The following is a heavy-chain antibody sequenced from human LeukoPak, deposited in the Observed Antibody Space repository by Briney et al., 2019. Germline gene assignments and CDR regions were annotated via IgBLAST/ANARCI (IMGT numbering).Heavy chain of an antibody. J-gene: IGHJ4*02. CDR1: GFTFSSYW. D-gene: IGHD3-10*01. CDR3: ARDSAMVRGVILDY. Sequence: GGSLRLPCAASGFTFSSYWMHWVRQAPGKGLVWVSRIKSDGSSTSYADSVKGRFTISRDNVKNTLYLQTNSLRAEDTAVYYCARDSAMVRGVILDYWGQGTLVTVSS. CDR2: IKSDGSST. V-gene: IGHV3-74*01.